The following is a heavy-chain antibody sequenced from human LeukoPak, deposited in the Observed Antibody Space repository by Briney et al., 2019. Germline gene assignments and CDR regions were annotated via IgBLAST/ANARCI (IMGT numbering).Heavy chain of an antibody. Sequence: AASVKVSCKASGYTFTGYYMHWVRQAPGQGLEWMGWISPYNGNTNYAQKLQGRVTMTTDTSTTTAYMELGSLSSDDTAVYYCAHILTGYYMDYWGQGTLVTVSS. J-gene: IGHJ4*02. D-gene: IGHD3-9*01. CDR2: ISPYNGNT. CDR3: AHILTGYYMDY. V-gene: IGHV1-18*04. CDR1: GYTFTGYY.